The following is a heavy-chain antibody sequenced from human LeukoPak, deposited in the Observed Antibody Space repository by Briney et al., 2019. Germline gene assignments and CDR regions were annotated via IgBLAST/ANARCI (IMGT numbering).Heavy chain of an antibody. V-gene: IGHV4-4*08. CDR1: GASTSLHY. J-gene: IGHJ5*02. D-gene: IGHD3-16*01. CDR2: ILSSGLT. Sequence: SETLSLTCSVSGASTSLHYWSWIRQSPGRGLEWIGNILSSGLTHYNPSLKSRVTISGDTSKNQLSLKLSSVTAADTAVYYCARAGLGEDNWFDPWGQGTLVTVSS. CDR3: ARAGLGEDNWFDP.